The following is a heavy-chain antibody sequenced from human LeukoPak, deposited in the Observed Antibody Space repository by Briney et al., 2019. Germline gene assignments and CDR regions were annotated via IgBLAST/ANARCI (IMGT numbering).Heavy chain of an antibody. J-gene: IGHJ4*02. Sequence: GGSLRLSCAASGFTFSGYSMNWVRQAPGKGLEWVSSISSSSSYIYYADSVKGRFTISRDNAKNSLYLQMNSLRAEDTAVYYCARASLVISSVAARPRFLLYWGQGTLVTVSS. CDR1: GFTFSGYS. CDR2: ISSSSSYI. CDR3: ARASLVISSVAARPRFLLY. D-gene: IGHD6-6*01. V-gene: IGHV3-21*04.